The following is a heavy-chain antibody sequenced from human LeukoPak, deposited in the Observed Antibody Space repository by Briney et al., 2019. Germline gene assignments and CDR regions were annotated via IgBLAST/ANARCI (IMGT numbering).Heavy chain of an antibody. CDR1: GFTFSSYS. V-gene: IGHV3-21*01. CDR3: ARDFSAGYFYFDY. J-gene: IGHJ4*02. D-gene: IGHD3-9*01. CDR2: ISSSSSYI. Sequence: GGSLRLSCAASGFTFSSYSMNWVRQAPGKGLEWVSSISSSSSYIYYADSVKGRFTISRDNAKNLLYLQMNSLRAEDTAVYYCARDFSAGYFYFDYWGQGTLVTVSS.